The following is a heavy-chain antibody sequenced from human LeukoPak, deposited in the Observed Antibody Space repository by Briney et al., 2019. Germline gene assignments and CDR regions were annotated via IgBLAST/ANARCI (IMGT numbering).Heavy chain of an antibody. CDR2: IYTSGST. V-gene: IGHV4-61*02. J-gene: IGHJ4*02. Sequence: SETLSLTCTVSGGSISSGSYYWSWIRQPAGKGLEWIGRIYTSGSTNYNPSLKSRVTISVDTSKNQFSLKLSSVTAADTAVYYCARSPTYDSSGHYLVYFDYWGQGTLVTVSS. CDR3: ARSPTYDSSGHYLVYFDY. CDR1: GGSISSGSYY. D-gene: IGHD3-22*01.